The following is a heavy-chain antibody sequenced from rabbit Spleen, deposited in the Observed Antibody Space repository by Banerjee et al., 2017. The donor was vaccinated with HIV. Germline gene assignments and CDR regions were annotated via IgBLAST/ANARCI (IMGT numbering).Heavy chain of an antibody. CDR2: IDPIFGIA. CDR3: VREVAGKFGW. V-gene: IGHV1S7*01. J-gene: IGHJ4*01. D-gene: IGHD4-1*01. CDR1: GFDFSRYY. Sequence: QLVESGGGLVQPGGSLKLSCKASGFDFSRYYVSWVRQAPGKGLEWIGDIDPIFGIAVYASWVNGRFTISSHNAQNTLYLQLNSLTAADTATYFCVREVAGKFGWWGPGTLVTVS.